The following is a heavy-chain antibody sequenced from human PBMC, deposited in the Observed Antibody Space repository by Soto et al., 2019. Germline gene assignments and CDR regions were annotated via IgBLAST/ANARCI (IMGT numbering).Heavy chain of an antibody. D-gene: IGHD2-21*02. V-gene: IGHV1-8*01. CDR3: ARGGHVVVVTAALDY. CDR2: MNPSSGNT. J-gene: IGHJ4*02. CDR1: GYTFTSYD. Sequence: ASVKVSCKTSGYTFTSYDINWVRQATGQGLEWMGSMNPSSGNTGYAQNFQGRVTMTRSTSISTLYMELSSLTSDDTAIYYCARGGHVVVVTAALDYWGQGTLVTVSS.